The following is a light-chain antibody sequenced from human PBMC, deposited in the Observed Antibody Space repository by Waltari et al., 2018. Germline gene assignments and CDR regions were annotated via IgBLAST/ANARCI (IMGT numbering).Light chain of an antibody. CDR1: SNDVGASNF. CDR3: SSFTDTHTLL. Sequence: QSALTQPASVSGSPGQSITISCTGTSNDVGASNFFSCYQQHPGRAPQLMVYDVPERPSGISYRFSGSKSANTASLTISGLLPEDEAIYYCSSFTDTHTLLFGGGTTVTVL. J-gene: IGLJ2*01. CDR2: DVP. V-gene: IGLV2-14*03.